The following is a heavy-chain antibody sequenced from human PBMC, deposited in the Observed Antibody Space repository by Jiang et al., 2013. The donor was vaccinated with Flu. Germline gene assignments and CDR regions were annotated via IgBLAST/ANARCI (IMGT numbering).Heavy chain of an antibody. CDR1: GGTFSSYA. Sequence: GAEVKKPGSSVKVSCKASGGTFSSYAISWVRQAPGQGLEWMGRIIPILGIANYAQKFQGRVTITADKSTSTAYMELSSLRSEDTAVYYCARDSYSSSSGGSWFDPWGQGTLVTVSS. CDR2: IIPILGIA. V-gene: IGHV1-69*04. D-gene: IGHD6-6*01. J-gene: IGHJ5*02. CDR3: ARDSYSSSSGGSWFDP.